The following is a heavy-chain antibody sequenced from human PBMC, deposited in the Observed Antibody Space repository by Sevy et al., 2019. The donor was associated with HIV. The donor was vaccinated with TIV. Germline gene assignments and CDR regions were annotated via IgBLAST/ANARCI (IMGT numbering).Heavy chain of an antibody. CDR3: ARDGRAARDFDY. CDR1: GFTFSSYW. D-gene: IGHD6-6*01. V-gene: IGHV3-74*01. J-gene: IGHJ4*02. CDR2: ISRVGSRT. Sequence: GGSLRLSCAASGFTFSSYWMHWVRHAPGKGVVWVSRISRVGSRTRYADSVRGRSTSSRDKARNTLYLQMNSLRAEDTALYYCARDGRAARDFDYWGQGTLVTVSS.